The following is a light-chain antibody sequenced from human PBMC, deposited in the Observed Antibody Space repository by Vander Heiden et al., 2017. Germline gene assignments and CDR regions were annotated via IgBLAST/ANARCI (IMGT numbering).Light chain of an antibody. CDR3: SSYTGSNNLI. CDR1: SNDVGGYNY. J-gene: IGLJ2*01. Sequence: QSALTQPPSASGSPGQSVSISCTGTSNDVGGYNYDSWYQHHPSKAPKLMIYEVSKRPSGVPDRFSGSKSGNTASLTVPGRQAEDEADYYCSSYTGSNNLIFGGGTKLTVL. V-gene: IGLV2-8*01. CDR2: EVS.